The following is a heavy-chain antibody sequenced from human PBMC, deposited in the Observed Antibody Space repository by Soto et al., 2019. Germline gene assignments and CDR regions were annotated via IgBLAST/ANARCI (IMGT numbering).Heavy chain of an antibody. CDR1: GFTFSNSW. V-gene: IGHV3-74*03. D-gene: IGHD2-8*01. J-gene: IGHJ4*02. CDR2: ISSDGSYT. Sequence: GGSLRLSCAASGFTFSNSWMHWVRQAPGKGLVWVSRISSDGSYTTYADSVKGRFTISRDNAKNTLYLQMNSLRVEDTAVYYCARGCQSGYCSNGVCNNWGQGT. CDR3: ARGCQSGYCSNGVCNN.